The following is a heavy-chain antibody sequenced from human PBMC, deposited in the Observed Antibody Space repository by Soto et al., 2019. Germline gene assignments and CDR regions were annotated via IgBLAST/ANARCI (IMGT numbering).Heavy chain of an antibody. Sequence: SETLSLTCAVYGGSFSGYYWSWIRQPPWKGLEWIGEINHSGSTNYNPSLKSRVTISVDTSRNQFSLKLSSVTAADTAVYYCARVGGRGYSYGYELDYWGQGTLVTVSS. CDR2: INHSGST. J-gene: IGHJ4*02. D-gene: IGHD5-18*01. CDR3: ARVGGRGYSYGYELDY. CDR1: GGSFSGYY. V-gene: IGHV4-34*01.